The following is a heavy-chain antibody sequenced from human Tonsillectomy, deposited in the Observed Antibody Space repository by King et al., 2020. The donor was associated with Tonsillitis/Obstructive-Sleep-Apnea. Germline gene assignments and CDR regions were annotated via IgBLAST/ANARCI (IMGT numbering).Heavy chain of an antibody. D-gene: IGHD6-19*01. CDR1: GFSISSRA. Sequence: EVQLVESGGGLVQPGGSLRLSCAASGFSISSRAMSWVRQTPGKGLEWVSSINNGGNIYDAASVKGRFTISRDISRNTVYLQMDGLRAEDTAVYHCAKDHPSSGWPAFDYWGQGTLVIVSS. CDR3: AKDHPSSGWPAFDY. J-gene: IGHJ4*02. CDR2: INNGGNI. V-gene: IGHV3-23*03.